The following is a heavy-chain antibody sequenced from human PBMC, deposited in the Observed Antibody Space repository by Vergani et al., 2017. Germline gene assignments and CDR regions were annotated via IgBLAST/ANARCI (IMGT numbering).Heavy chain of an antibody. CDR1: GFTFDTYT. Sequence: EVQLLESGGGLVQPGGSRRLSCAGAGFTFDTYTMAYVRQAPGKGLEWVATISRGGGDIFYADSVKGRFTISRDNSKNTLFLQMNSLKDEETAVYYCTTGWGLYYLHGEYFQYWGRGTLGSVSS. CDR2: ISRGGGDI. V-gene: IGHV3-23*01. D-gene: IGHD3-10*01. CDR3: TTGWGLYYLHGEYFQY. J-gene: IGHJ1*01.